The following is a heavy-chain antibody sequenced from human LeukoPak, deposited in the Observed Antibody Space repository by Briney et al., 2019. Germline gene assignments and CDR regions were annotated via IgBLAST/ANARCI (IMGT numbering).Heavy chain of an antibody. Sequence: ASVKVSCKASGYTFTSYYMHWVRQAPGQGLEWMGIINPSGGSTSYAQKFQGRVTMTRDTSTSTVYMELSSLRSEDTAVYYCARDRGCALYSSSSTFDYWGQGTLVTVSS. V-gene: IGHV1-46*01. CDR2: INPSGGST. CDR3: ARDRGCALYSSSSTFDY. CDR1: GYTFTSYY. D-gene: IGHD6-6*01. J-gene: IGHJ4*02.